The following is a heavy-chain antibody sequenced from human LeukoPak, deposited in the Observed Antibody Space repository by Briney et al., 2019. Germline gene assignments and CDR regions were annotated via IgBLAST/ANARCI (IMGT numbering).Heavy chain of an antibody. J-gene: IGHJ4*02. D-gene: IGHD3-22*01. CDR1: GFTFSSYA. V-gene: IGHV3-23*01. Sequence: GGSLRLSCAASGFTFSSYAMSWVRQAPGKGLEWVSAISGSGGSTYYADSVKGRFTISRDNSKDTLYLQMNSLRAEDTAVYYCARRSITMIVVVITPSYYFDYWGQGTLVTVSS. CDR2: ISGSGGST. CDR3: ARRSITMIVVVITPSYYFDY.